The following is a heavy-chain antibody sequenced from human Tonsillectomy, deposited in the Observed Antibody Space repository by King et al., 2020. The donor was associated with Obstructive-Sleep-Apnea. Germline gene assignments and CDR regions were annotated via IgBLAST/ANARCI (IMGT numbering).Heavy chain of an antibody. CDR2: ISWKRGSI. D-gene: IGHD3-16*02. CDR3: AKDISVWGSYRYDAFDI. V-gene: IGHV3-9*01. J-gene: IGHJ3*02. Sequence: VQLVESGGGLVQPGRSLRLSCAASGFSFDDYAMHWVRQAPGKGLEWGSGISWKRGSIGYADSAKGRFTISRDNAKNSVYLQMKSLRAEDTALYYCAKDISVWGSYRYDAFDIWGQGTMVTVSS. CDR1: GFSFDDYA.